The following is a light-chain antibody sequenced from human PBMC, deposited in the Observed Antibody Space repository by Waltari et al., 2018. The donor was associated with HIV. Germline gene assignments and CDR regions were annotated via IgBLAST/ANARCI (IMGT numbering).Light chain of an antibody. CDR2: KDT. CDR1: SSNSENDN. V-gene: IGLV1-47*01. Sequence: QSVLTHPPSASGAPGQRFTISCSGSSSNSENDNLYWYQQFPGAAPKLLIYKDTQRPSGVPDRFTGSKSGTSASLAIGGLRSDDEADYYCVGWDSRLRGYVFGAGTKVTVL. CDR3: VGWDSRLRGYV. J-gene: IGLJ1*01.